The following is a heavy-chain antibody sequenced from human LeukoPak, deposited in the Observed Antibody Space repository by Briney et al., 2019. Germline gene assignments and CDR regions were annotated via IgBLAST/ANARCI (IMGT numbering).Heavy chain of an antibody. CDR1: GFIFSDSA. CDR2: IRSKTNSYAT. Sequence: GGSLRLSCAASGFIFSDSAIQWVRQASGKGLEWVGRIRSKTNSYATAYAASVKGRFTISRDDSKNTAYLQMNSLKTEDTAVYYCTTSGSYTTYGMDVWGQGTTVTVSS. D-gene: IGHD1-26*01. J-gene: IGHJ6*02. CDR3: TTSGSYTTYGMDV. V-gene: IGHV3-73*01.